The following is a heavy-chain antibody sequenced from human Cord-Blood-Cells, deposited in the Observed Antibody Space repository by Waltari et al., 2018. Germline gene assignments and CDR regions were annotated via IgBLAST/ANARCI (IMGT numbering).Heavy chain of an antibody. D-gene: IGHD3-3*01. J-gene: IGHJ4*02. Sequence: QLQLQESGPGLVKPSETLSLTCTVSGGSISSSSYYWGWIRQPPGKGLGWIGSIYYSGITYYNPSLKSRVTISVDTSKNQFSLKLSSVTAADTAVYYCARVTDGITIFGVVIDYWGQGTLVTVSS. V-gene: IGHV4-39*01. CDR1: GGSISSSSYY. CDR2: IYYSGIT. CDR3: ARVTDGITIFGVVIDY.